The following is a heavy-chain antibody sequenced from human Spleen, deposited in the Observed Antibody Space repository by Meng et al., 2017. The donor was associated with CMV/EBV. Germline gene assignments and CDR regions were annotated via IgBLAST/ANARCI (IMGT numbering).Heavy chain of an antibody. CDR3: AGGGDYSTSWYYFDS. V-gene: IGHV1-69*04. D-gene: IGHD4-11*01. J-gene: IGHJ4*02. CDR2: IIPVLDMA. CDR1: GGTSALHS. Sequence: SGGTSALHSLSCLRPAPGQSPEWMGRIIPVLDMADYAQKFQGRVTITADKSTTTAYMELSSLRSEDTAVYYCAGGGDYSTSWYYFDSWGQGTLVTVSS.